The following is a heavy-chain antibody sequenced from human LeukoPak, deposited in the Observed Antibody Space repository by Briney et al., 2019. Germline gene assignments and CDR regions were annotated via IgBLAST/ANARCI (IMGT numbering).Heavy chain of an antibody. V-gene: IGHV1-69*04. CDR3: ASHIAAAGPTRDYYYYGMDV. CDR1: GGTFSSYA. J-gene: IGHJ6*02. D-gene: IGHD6-13*01. CDR2: IIPIFGIA. Sequence: SVKVSCKASGGTFSSYAISWVRQAPGQGLEWMGRIIPIFGIANYAQKFQGRVTITADKSTSTAYMELSSLRSEDTAVYYCASHIAAAGPTRDYYYYGMDVWGQGTTVTVPS.